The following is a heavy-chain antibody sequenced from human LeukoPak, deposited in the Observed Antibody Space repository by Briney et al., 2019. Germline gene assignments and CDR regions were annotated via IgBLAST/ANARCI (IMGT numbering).Heavy chain of an antibody. J-gene: IGHJ5*02. CDR2: FDPEDGET. V-gene: IGHV1-24*01. Sequence: ASVNVSCKVSGYTLTELSMHWVRQAPGKGLEWMGGFDPEDGETIYAQKFQGRVTMTEDTSTDTAYMELSSLRSEDTAVYYCATGSRDYDSSGYQPDWFDPWGQGTLVTVSS. CDR1: GYTLTELS. D-gene: IGHD3-22*01. CDR3: ATGSRDYDSSGYQPDWFDP.